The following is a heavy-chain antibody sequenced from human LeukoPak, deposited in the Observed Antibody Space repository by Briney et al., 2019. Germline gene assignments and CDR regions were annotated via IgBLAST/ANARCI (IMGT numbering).Heavy chain of an antibody. CDR1: GDSISSTSYY. Sequence: SETLSLTCAVSGDSISSTSYYWGWIRQPPGKGLEWIGSIFYTGTTYYNPSLKSRVTISVDTSKNQFSLKLSSVTAADTAVYYCARGKAGYCSSTSCYSLNFDYWGQGTLVTVSS. CDR3: ARGKAGYCSSTSCYSLNFDY. D-gene: IGHD2-2*01. V-gene: IGHV4-39*07. CDR2: IFYTGTT. J-gene: IGHJ4*02.